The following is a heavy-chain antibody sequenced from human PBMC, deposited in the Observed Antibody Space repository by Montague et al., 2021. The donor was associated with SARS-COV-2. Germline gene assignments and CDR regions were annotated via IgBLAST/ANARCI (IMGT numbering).Heavy chain of an antibody. V-gene: IGHV4-31*03. Sequence: TLSLTCTVSGRPLNSGDYYCTLIRQHPGNGLEWIGYVYHTGRTYYNPSLKSRVTMSIDMSKNQFSLNFTSVTAADTALYYCARDGDSNYNYIDPWGPGTLVTVSS. D-gene: IGHD4-11*01. CDR2: VYHTGRT. CDR1: GRPLNSGDYY. J-gene: IGHJ5*02. CDR3: ARDGDSNYNYIDP.